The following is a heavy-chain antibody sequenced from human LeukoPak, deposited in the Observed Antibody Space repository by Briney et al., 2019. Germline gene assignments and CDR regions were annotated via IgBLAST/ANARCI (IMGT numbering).Heavy chain of an antibody. J-gene: IGHJ5*02. CDR3: ARDGGLRKFDP. CDR1: GYTFTGYY. D-gene: IGHD4-23*01. CDR2: INPNSGGT. V-gene: IGHV1-2*02. Sequence: WASLKVSCKASGYTFTGYYMHWVRQAPGQGLEWMGWINPNSGGTYYAQKFQGRVTLTRDTSISTAYMELSSLRSDDTAVYYCARDGGLRKFDPWGQGALVTVSS.